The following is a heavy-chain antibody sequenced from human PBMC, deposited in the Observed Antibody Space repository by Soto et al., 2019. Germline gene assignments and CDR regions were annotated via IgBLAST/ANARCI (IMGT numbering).Heavy chain of an antibody. CDR3: ARLEKGQSIAAAYYYYYGMDV. CDR1: GGSSSSYY. J-gene: IGHJ6*02. Sequence: LETLSLTCTVSGGSSSSYYWSWIRQPPGKGLEWIGYIYYSGSTNYNPSLKSRVTISVDTSKNQFSLKLSSVTAADTAVYYCARLEKGQSIAAAYYYYYGMDVWGQGTTVTVSS. V-gene: IGHV4-59*08. D-gene: IGHD6-13*01. CDR2: IYYSGST.